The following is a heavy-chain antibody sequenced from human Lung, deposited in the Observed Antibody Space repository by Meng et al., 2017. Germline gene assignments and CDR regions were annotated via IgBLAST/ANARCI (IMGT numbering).Heavy chain of an antibody. D-gene: IGHD3-10*01. J-gene: IGHJ4*02. V-gene: IGHV3-30*07. Sequence: QVQLVESGGGVVPPGRSLRLSCAASGFTFSRNAMHWVRQAPGKGLEWVAAISYDGSNQHYADSVKGRFTISRDNAKNLLYLQINSLRAEDTALYYCAKYSYGLGDYLDYWGQGALVTVSS. CDR3: AKYSYGLGDYLDY. CDR2: ISYDGSNQ. CDR1: GFTFSRNA.